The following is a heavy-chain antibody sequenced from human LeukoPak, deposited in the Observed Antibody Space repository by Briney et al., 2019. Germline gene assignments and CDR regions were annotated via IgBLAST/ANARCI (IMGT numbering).Heavy chain of an antibody. CDR2: INHSGST. Sequence: SETLSLTCAVYGGSFSGYYWSWIRQPPGKGLEWIGEINHSGSTNYNPSLKGRVTISVDTSKNQFSLKLSSVTAADTAVYYCARERQRGYSSGWYGYWGQGTLVTVSS. CDR3: ARERQRGYSSGWYGY. V-gene: IGHV4-34*01. J-gene: IGHJ4*02. CDR1: GGSFSGYY. D-gene: IGHD6-19*01.